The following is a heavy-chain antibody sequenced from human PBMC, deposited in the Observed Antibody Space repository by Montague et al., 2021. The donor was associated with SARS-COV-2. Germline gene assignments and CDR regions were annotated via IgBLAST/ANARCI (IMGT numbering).Heavy chain of an antibody. CDR3: AREAHLATRPGWSDWFAP. V-gene: IGHV3-11*06. J-gene: IGHJ5*02. CDR2: INSRSTYT. Sequence: SLRLSCAASGFNFSDYYMTWVRQAPGKGLEWISYINSRSTYTNYADSLKGRFTISRDNAKNSLYLQMDSLRAEGTGVYYCAREAHLATRPGWSDWFAPWGQGTLVAVSS. CDR1: GFNFSDYY. D-gene: IGHD6-6*01.